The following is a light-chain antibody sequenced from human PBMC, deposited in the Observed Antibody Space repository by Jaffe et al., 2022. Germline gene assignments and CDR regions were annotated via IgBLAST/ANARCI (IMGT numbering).Light chain of an antibody. Sequence: SYELSQPPSVSVSPGQTATITCSGDKLESKYVCWYQQKPGQSPELVIYQNNKRPSGIPERFSGSNSGNTATLTVSGTQTMDDAEYYCQAWDRTTAVVFGGGTRLTVL. CDR1: KLESKY. J-gene: IGLJ2*01. V-gene: IGLV3-1*01. CDR2: QNN. CDR3: QAWDRTTAVV.